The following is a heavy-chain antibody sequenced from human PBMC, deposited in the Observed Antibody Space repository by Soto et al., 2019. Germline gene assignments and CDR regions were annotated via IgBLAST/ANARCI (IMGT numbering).Heavy chain of an antibody. D-gene: IGHD3-3*01. J-gene: IGHJ4*01. Sequence: QVHLQESGPGLVKPSGTLSLNCPVSGASISSGSWWSWVREPPGQGPEWNGEIVHDGSTNYNPSLKSRVTMSVDKSKNHFSLELTSVTAADTALYYCARDESSDSSDWGHGTLVTVSS. V-gene: IGHV4-4*02. CDR1: GASISSGSW. CDR3: ARDESSDSSD. CDR2: IVHDGST.